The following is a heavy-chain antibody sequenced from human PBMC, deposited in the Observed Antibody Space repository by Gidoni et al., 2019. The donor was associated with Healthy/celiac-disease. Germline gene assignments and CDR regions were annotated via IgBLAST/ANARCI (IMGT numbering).Heavy chain of an antibody. V-gene: IGHV1-2*04. Sequence: QVQLVQSGAEVKKPGASVKVPCKASGYTFTGYYMHWVRQAPGQGLEWMGWINPNSGGTNYAQKCQGWVTMTRDTSISTAYMELSRLRSDDTAVYYCARDSEAAPFDYWGQGTLVTVSS. D-gene: IGHD6-6*01. CDR2: INPNSGGT. CDR1: GYTFTGYY. CDR3: ARDSEAAPFDY. J-gene: IGHJ4*02.